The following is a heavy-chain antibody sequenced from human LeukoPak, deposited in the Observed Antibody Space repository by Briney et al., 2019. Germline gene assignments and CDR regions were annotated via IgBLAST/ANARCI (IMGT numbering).Heavy chain of an antibody. D-gene: IGHD5-18*01. CDR1: GGSISSYY. V-gene: IGHV4-59*01. CDR3: ARVGGSYGYVD. J-gene: IGHJ4*02. CDR2: IYYSGST. Sequence: SETLSLTCTVSGGSISSYYWSWIRQPPGKGLEWIGYIYYSGSTNYNSSLKSRVTISVDTSENQFYLKLSSVTAADTAVYYCARVGGSYGYVDWGQGTLVTVSS.